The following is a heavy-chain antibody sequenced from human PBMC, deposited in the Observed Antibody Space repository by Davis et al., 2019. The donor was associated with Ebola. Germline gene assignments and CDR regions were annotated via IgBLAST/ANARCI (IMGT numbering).Heavy chain of an antibody. J-gene: IGHJ2*01. V-gene: IGHV4-59*12. CDR1: GGSFSGYY. CDR3: ARDWSRIAAAGFFDL. CDR2: IYYSGST. D-gene: IGHD6-13*01. Sequence: GSLRLSCAVYGGSFSGYYWSWIRQPPGKGLEWIGYIYYSGSTNYNPSLKSRVTISVDTSKNQFSLKLSSVTAADTAVYYCARDWSRIAAAGFFDLWGRGTLVTVSS.